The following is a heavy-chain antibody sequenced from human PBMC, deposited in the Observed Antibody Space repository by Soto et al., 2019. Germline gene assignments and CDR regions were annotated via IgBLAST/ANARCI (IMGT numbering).Heavy chain of an antibody. CDR2: IYWNDDK. V-gene: IGHV2-5*01. Sequence: SGPTLVNPTQTVTLTCTLSGFSLSTSVVGVGWIRQPPGKALEWLALIYWNDDKGYSPSLKRRVTITKDTSKNQVVLTMTNMDPVDTATYYCAHVTNCSIAYWAQGTLVTVSS. J-gene: IGHJ4*02. D-gene: IGHD2-21*02. CDR3: AHVTNCSIAY. CDR1: GFSLSTSVVG.